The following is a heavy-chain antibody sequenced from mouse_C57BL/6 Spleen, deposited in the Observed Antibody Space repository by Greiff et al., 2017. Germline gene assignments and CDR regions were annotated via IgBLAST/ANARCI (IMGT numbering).Heavy chain of an antibody. D-gene: IGHD2-10*01. CDR2: IYPGDGDT. CDR3: ARLPFYGNYGYFDV. V-gene: IGHV1-80*01. CDR1: GYAFSSYW. J-gene: IGHJ1*03. Sequence: VKLMESGAELVKPGASVKISCKASGYAFSSYWMNWVKQRPGKGLEWIGQIYPGDGDTNYNGKFKGKATLTADKSSSTAYMQLSSLTSEDSAVYFCARLPFYGNYGYFDVWGTGTTVTVSS.